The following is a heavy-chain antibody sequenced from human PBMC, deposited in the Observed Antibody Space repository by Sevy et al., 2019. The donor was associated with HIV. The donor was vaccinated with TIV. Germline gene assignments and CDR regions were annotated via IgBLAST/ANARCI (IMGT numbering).Heavy chain of an antibody. V-gene: IGHV3-74*01. Sequence: GGSLRLSCAASGFTFSNYWMHWARQAPGKGLVWVSHINTDGESIRYADSVKGRFTISRDNAKNTLYLQVNSLRAEDTAVYYCARGTRGTFGNWGQGTLVTVSS. CDR3: ARGTRGTFGN. D-gene: IGHD1-26*01. J-gene: IGHJ4*02. CDR1: GFTFSNYW. CDR2: INTDGESI.